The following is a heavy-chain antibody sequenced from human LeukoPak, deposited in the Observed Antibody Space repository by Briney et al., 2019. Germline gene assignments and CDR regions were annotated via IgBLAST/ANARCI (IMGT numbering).Heavy chain of an antibody. CDR2: IIPMFGTA. Sequence: SVNASCKASGGTFKSYAITWVRQAPGQGLEWMGQIIPMFGTAEYAQRFQGRVTIVADKSTTTVHMELSSLRSEDTAVYYCARGLDPFAHNPFDIWGQGTMVTVSS. V-gene: IGHV1-69*06. CDR1: GGTFKSYA. J-gene: IGHJ3*02. CDR3: ARGLDPFAHNPFDI. D-gene: IGHD3/OR15-3a*01.